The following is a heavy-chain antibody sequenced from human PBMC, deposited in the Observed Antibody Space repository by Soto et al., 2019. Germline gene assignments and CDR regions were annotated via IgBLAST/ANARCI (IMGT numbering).Heavy chain of an antibody. Sequence: GGSLRLSCAASGFTFSSYGMHWVRQAPGKGLEWVSSISSSSSYIYYADSVKGRFTISRDNAKNSLYLQMNSLRAEDTAVYYWVRIYYGDYYGMDVWGQXTTVTVSS. CDR2: ISSSSSYI. CDR3: VRIYYGDYYGMDV. D-gene: IGHD4-17*01. V-gene: IGHV3-21*01. J-gene: IGHJ6*02. CDR1: GFTFSSYG.